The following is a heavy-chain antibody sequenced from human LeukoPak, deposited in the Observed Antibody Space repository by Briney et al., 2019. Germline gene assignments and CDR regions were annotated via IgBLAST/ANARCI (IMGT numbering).Heavy chain of an antibody. D-gene: IGHD3-3*01. J-gene: IGHJ4*02. CDR1: GFTFSSYW. CDR3: ARGLVGDFWSGSPFDF. Sequence: GGSLRLSCVASGFTFSSYWMNWVRQAPGKGLEWAANIRPDGSEKYYVDAVKGRFTISRDNAKNSLYLQMNSLRAEDTAVYYCARGLVGDFWSGSPFDFWGQGSLVSVSS. V-gene: IGHV3-7*01. CDR2: IRPDGSEK.